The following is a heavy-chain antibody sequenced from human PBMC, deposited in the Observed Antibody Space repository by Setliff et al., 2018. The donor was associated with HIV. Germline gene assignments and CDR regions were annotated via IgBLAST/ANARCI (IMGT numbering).Heavy chain of an antibody. CDR2: INGNTGAT. V-gene: IGHV1-2*02. Sequence: ASVKVSCKASGYTFSDYYLHWVRQAPGQGLEWMGWINGNTGATNYAQKFQGRVTMTRDTSMYTAYMELTRLRFDDTAVYSCARGGDDSGPGTWTFDYWGRGALVTVSS. D-gene: IGHD3-10*01. CDR3: ARGGDDSGPGTWTFDY. J-gene: IGHJ4*02. CDR1: GYTFSDYY.